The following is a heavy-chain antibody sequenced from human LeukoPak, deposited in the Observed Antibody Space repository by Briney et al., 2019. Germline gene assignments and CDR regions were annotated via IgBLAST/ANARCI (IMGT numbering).Heavy chain of an antibody. J-gene: IGHJ5*02. CDR1: GFTFSSYS. CDR3: ARFIVGATNWFDP. V-gene: IGHV3-21*01. D-gene: IGHD1-26*01. CDR2: ISSSSSCI. Sequence: GGSLRLSCAASGFTFSSYSMNWVRQAPGKGLEWVSSISSSSSCIYYADSVKGRFTISRDNAKNSLYLQMNSLRAEDTAVYYCARFIVGATNWFDPWGQGTLVTVSS.